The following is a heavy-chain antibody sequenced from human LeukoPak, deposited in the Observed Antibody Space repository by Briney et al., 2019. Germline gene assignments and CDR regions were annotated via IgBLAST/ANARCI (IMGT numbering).Heavy chain of an antibody. CDR1: GFTFSNYW. J-gene: IGHJ3*02. D-gene: IGHD6-25*01. CDR3: AAAWDAFDI. CDR2: IDSDGSST. V-gene: IGHV3-74*01. Sequence: PGGSLRLSCAASGFTFSNYWMHWVRQAPGKGLVWVARIDSDGSSTSYADSVKGRFTFSRDNAKNTLYLQMNSLRAEDTAVYYCAAAWDAFDIWGQGTMVTVSS.